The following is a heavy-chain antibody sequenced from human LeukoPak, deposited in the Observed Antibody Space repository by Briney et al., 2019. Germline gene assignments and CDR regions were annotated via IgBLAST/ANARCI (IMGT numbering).Heavy chain of an antibody. J-gene: IGHJ4*02. CDR2: IHYSGST. D-gene: IGHD1-26*01. V-gene: IGHV4-39*07. CDR3: ARAAIGEGAILFDY. CDR1: GGSISRTDNY. Sequence: PSETLFLTCSVSGGSISRTDNYWTWIRQSPGKGLEWIGSIHYSGSTFYNPSLKSRVTISIDKSKNQFSLKETSVTAADTAVYYCARAAIGEGAILFDYWGQGTLVAVSS.